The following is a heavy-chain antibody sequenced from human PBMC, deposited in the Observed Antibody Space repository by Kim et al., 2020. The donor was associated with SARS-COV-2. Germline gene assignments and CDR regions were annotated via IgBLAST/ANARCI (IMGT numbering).Heavy chain of an antibody. CDR2: ISSSGSTI. D-gene: IGHD3-9*01. J-gene: IGHJ6*02. CDR3: ARDVDFDWLRYYYYGMDV. Sequence: GGSLRLSCAASGFTFSSYDMNWVRQAPGKGLEWVSYISSSGSTIYYADSVKGRFTISRDNAKNSLYLQMNSLRAEDTAVYYCARDVDFDWLRYYYYGMDVWGQGTPVTVSS. V-gene: IGHV3-48*03. CDR1: GFTFSSYD.